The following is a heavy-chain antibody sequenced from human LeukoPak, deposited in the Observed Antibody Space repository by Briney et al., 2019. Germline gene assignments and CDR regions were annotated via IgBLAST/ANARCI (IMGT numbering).Heavy chain of an antibody. D-gene: IGHD4-17*01. J-gene: IGHJ4*02. CDR2: ISYDGSNK. CDR1: GFTFSSYG. V-gene: IGHV3-30*18. Sequence: PGGSLRLSCAASGFTFSSYGMHWVRQAPGKGLEWVAVISYDGSNKYYADSVKGRFTISRDNSKNTLYLQMNSPRAEDTAVYYCAKDDSTVTTYFDYWGQGTLVTVSS. CDR3: AKDDSTVTTYFDY.